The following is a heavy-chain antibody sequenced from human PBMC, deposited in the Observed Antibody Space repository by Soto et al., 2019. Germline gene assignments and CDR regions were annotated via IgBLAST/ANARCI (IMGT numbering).Heavy chain of an antibody. J-gene: IGHJ4*02. Sequence: EVQLLESGGGLVQPGGSLRLSCAASGFTFSSYAMSWVRQAPGKGLEWGSAISGSCGSTYYADSVKGRFTISRDNSKNTLYLQMNSLRAEDTAVYYCAKDSSSWYRFDYWGQGTLVTVSS. CDR2: ISGSCGST. D-gene: IGHD6-13*01. CDR3: AKDSSSWYRFDY. V-gene: IGHV3-23*01. CDR1: GFTFSSYA.